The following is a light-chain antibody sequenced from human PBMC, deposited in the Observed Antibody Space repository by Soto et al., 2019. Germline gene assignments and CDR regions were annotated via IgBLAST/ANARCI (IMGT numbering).Light chain of an antibody. V-gene: IGKV3-20*01. CDR1: QSVSSSY. CDR3: KQYGRTSWT. Sequence: EIVWTQSPATLSLSPGERATLSCRASQSVSSSYLAWYQQKPGQAPSPLIYGASSRATGITDWVRGSGSETGFTLTISRIQSQDVAVYYCKQYGRTSWTFGQGTKVDIK. J-gene: IGKJ1*01. CDR2: GAS.